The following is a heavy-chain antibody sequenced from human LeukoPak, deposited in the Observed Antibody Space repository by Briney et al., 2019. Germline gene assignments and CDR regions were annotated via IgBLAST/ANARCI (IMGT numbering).Heavy chain of an antibody. V-gene: IGHV3-23*01. CDR2: ISGSGGST. CDR3: AKDPGGPYYYDSGPWFDP. J-gene: IGHJ5*02. Sequence: PGGSLRLSCAASGFTFSSYAMSWVRQAPGKGLEWVSAISGSGGSTYYADSVKGRFTISRDNSKNTLYLQMNSLRAEDTAVYYCAKDPGGPYYYDSGPWFDPWGQGTLVTVSS. D-gene: IGHD3-22*01. CDR1: GFTFSSYA.